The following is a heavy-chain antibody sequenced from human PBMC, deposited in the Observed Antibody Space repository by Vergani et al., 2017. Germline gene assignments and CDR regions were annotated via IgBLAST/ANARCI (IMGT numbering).Heavy chain of an antibody. CDR1: GFTFSNAW. J-gene: IGHJ6*03. CDR3: TTDPNHYCSSTSCYYYYYYMDV. V-gene: IGHV3-15*01. CDR2: IKSKTDGGTT. D-gene: IGHD2-2*01. Sequence: EVQLVESGGGLVKPGGSLRLSCAASGFTFSNAWMSWVRQAPGKGLEWVGRIKSKTDGGTTDYAAPVKGRFTISRDDSKNTLYLQMNSLKTEDTAVYYCTTDPNHYCSSTSCYYYYYYMDVWGKGP.